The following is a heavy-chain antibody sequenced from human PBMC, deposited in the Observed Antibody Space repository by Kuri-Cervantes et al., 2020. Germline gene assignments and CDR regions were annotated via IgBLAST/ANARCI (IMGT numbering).Heavy chain of an antibody. D-gene: IGHD3-10*01. Sequence: GGSLRLSCAASGFTFSNYGMHWVRQAPGKGLEWVAIISSDGSNKYYADSVKGRFTISKDTSKNTLYLQMNSLRPEDTAVYFCAKDQLSGIVVSIDYWGQGTLVTVSS. V-gene: IGHV3-30*18. CDR3: AKDQLSGIVVSIDY. CDR2: ISSDGSNK. CDR1: GFTFSNYG. J-gene: IGHJ4*02.